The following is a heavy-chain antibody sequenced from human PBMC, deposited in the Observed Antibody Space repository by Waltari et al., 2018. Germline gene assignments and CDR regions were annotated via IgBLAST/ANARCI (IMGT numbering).Heavy chain of an antibody. J-gene: IGHJ5*01. CDR2: ISHSGVT. CDR1: GGPFTDYS. Sequence: QVQLHQWGAGLLKPSETLSLTCAVSGGPFTDYSWSWIRQPPCKGLEWIGEISHSGVTHYNPSLRSRVTMSVDTIKKQFSLMLTSVTAADTAVYFCARTWGNSPPLGWFDPWGRGTRVTISS. CDR3: ARTWGNSPPLGWFDP. V-gene: IGHV4-34*01. D-gene: IGHD7-27*01.